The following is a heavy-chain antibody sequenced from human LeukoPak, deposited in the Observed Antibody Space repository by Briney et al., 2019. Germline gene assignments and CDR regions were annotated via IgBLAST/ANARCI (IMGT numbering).Heavy chain of an antibody. CDR1: GGSISSYH. D-gene: IGHD6-19*01. CDR2: IYNSGSA. V-gene: IGHV4-59*01. Sequence: SGTMSLTCTVSGGSISSYHWSWIRQAPGKGLEWVGYIYNSGSANYNPSLKRRVTISLPTSTTQFSLRLNSVTATDTAVYYCTTARSGWYHFDYWGQGTLVTVSP. CDR3: TTARSGWYHFDY. J-gene: IGHJ4*02.